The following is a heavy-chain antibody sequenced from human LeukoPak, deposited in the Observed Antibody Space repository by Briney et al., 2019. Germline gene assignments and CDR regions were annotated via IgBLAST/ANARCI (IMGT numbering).Heavy chain of an antibody. V-gene: IGHV1-3*01. CDR2: INAGNGNT. CDR3: ARYGYLDILTGSPLDY. J-gene: IGHJ4*02. D-gene: IGHD3-9*01. CDR1: GYTFTDYY. Sequence: ASVKVSCKASGYTFTDYYMHWVRQAPGQRLEWMGWINAGNGNTKYSQKFQGRVTITRDTSASTAYMELSSLRSEDTAVYYCARYGYLDILTGSPLDYWGQGTLVTVSS.